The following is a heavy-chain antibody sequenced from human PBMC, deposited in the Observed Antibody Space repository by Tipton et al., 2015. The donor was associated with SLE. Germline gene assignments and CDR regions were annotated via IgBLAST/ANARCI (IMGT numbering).Heavy chain of an antibody. CDR3: ASGVSGWNFFDY. D-gene: IGHD6-19*01. Sequence: QSGPEVEKPGESLRISCGGSGEMFLNYWIGWVRQMPGKGLEWMGIIFPRDSDTRYSPSFQGQVTISADRSINTAYLQWNSLKASDTAMYYCASGVSGWNFFDYWGQGTLVTVSS. J-gene: IGHJ4*02. CDR2: IFPRDSDT. V-gene: IGHV5-51*01. CDR1: GEMFLNYW.